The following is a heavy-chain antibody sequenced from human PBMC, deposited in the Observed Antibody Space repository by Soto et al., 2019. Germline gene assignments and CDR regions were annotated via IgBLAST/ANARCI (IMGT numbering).Heavy chain of an antibody. Sequence: SETLSLTCAVYGGSFSGYYWIWIRQPPGKGLEWIGEINHSGSTNYNPSLKSRVTISVDTSKNQFSLKLSSVTAADTAVYYCASGYCSGGSCVNWFDPWGQGSLVTVSS. CDR1: GGSFSGYY. V-gene: IGHV4-34*01. CDR3: ASGYCSGGSCVNWFDP. J-gene: IGHJ5*02. D-gene: IGHD2-15*01. CDR2: INHSGST.